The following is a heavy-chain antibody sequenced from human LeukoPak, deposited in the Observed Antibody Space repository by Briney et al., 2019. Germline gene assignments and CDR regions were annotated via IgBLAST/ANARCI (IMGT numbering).Heavy chain of an antibody. CDR2: IKQDGSEK. CDR1: GFTFSSYA. J-gene: IGHJ4*02. V-gene: IGHV3-7*03. CDR3: ARDMSDYYDSSGSK. D-gene: IGHD3-22*01. Sequence: PGGSLRLSCAASGFTFSSYAMSWVRQAPGKGLEWVANIKQDGSEKYYVDSVKGRFTISRDNAKNSLYLQMNSLRAEDTAVYYCARDMSDYYDSSGSKWGQGTLVTVSS.